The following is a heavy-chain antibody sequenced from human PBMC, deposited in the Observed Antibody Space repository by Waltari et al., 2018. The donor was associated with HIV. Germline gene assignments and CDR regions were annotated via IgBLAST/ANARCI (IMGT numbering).Heavy chain of an antibody. D-gene: IGHD3-22*01. J-gene: IGHJ4*02. CDR1: GFTFSSYW. Sequence: EVQLVESGGGLVQPGGYLRLSCAASGFTFSSYWMSWVRQAPGRGLEWVANIKQDGSEKYYVDSVKGRFTISRDNAKNSLYLQMNSLRAEDTAVYYCARGWDYYDSSGYYYYFDYWGQGTLVTVSS. V-gene: IGHV3-7*01. CDR3: ARGWDYYDSSGYYYYFDY. CDR2: IKQDGSEK.